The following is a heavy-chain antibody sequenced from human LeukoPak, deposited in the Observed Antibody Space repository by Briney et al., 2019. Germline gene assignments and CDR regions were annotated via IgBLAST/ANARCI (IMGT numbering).Heavy chain of an antibody. V-gene: IGHV4-59*01. Sequence: SEILSLTCTVSGGSISSYYWSWIRQPPGKGLEWIGYIYYSGSTNYNPSLKSRVTISVDTSKNQFSLKLSSVTAADTAVYYCARASIVGATPYYFDYWGQGTLVTVSS. CDR3: ARASIVGATPYYFDY. J-gene: IGHJ4*02. D-gene: IGHD1-26*01. CDR2: IYYSGST. CDR1: GGSISSYY.